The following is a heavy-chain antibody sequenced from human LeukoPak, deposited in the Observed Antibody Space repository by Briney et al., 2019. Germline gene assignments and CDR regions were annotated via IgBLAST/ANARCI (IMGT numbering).Heavy chain of an antibody. V-gene: IGHV4-38-2*01. Sequence: SETLSLTCAVSDYSISSGYYWGWIRQPPGKGLEWIGSIYHSGSTYYNPSLKSRVTISVDTSKNQFSLKLSSVTAADTAVYYCARHIHKWELLDYYYYYYMDVWGKGTTVTVSS. J-gene: IGHJ6*03. D-gene: IGHD1-26*01. CDR1: DYSISSGYY. CDR2: IYHSGST. CDR3: ARHIHKWELLDYYYYYYMDV.